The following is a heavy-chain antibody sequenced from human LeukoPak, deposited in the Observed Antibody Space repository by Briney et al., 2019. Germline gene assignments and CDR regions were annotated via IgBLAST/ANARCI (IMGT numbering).Heavy chain of an antibody. CDR1: GFTFRGYA. CDR3: ARDLGSYFDY. Sequence: GGSLRLSCAASGFTFRGYAMNWVRQAPGKGLEWVSAISGSGDTTYYTDSVKGRFTISRDNSKNTLYLQVNSLRAEDTAIYYCARDLGSYFDYWGQGTLVTVSS. J-gene: IGHJ4*02. CDR2: ISGSGDTT. V-gene: IGHV3-23*01. D-gene: IGHD2-2*03.